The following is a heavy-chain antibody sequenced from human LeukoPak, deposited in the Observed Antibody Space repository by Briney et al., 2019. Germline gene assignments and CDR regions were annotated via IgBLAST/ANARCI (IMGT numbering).Heavy chain of an antibody. CDR2: INWNGGST. CDR3: ARDQGIAARGLDDY. D-gene: IGHD6-6*01. CDR1: GFTFDDYG. Sequence: GGSLRLSCAASGFTFDDYGMSWVRQAPGKGLEWVSGINWNGGSTGYADSVKGRFTISRDNAKNSLYLQMNSLRAEDTAVYYCARDQGIAARGLDDYWGQGTLVTVSS. V-gene: IGHV3-20*04. J-gene: IGHJ4*02.